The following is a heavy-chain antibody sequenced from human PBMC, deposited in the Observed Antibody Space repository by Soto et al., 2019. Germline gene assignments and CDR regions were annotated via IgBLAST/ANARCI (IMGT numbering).Heavy chain of an antibody. Sequence: PSETLSLTCAVYGGSFSGYYWSWIRQPPGKGLEWIGEINHSGSTNYNPYLKSRVTISVDTSKNQFSLKLSSVTAADTAVYYCAREGYDFWSGPLNWFDPWGQGTLVTVSS. D-gene: IGHD3-3*01. J-gene: IGHJ5*02. CDR2: INHSGST. CDR3: AREGYDFWSGPLNWFDP. CDR1: GGSFSGYY. V-gene: IGHV4-34*01.